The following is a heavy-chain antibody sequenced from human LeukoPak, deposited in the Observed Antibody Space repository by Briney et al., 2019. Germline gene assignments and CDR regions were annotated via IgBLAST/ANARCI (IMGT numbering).Heavy chain of an antibody. D-gene: IGHD1-7*01. Sequence: PGRSLRLSCAASGFTFSSYAMHWVRQAPGKGLEWVAVISYDGSNKYYADSVKGRFTISRDNSKNTLYLQMNSLRAEDTAVYYCARERSITGTTWWFDPWGQGTLVTVSS. CDR1: GFTFSSYA. V-gene: IGHV3-30-3*01. CDR2: ISYDGSNK. J-gene: IGHJ5*02. CDR3: ARERSITGTTWWFDP.